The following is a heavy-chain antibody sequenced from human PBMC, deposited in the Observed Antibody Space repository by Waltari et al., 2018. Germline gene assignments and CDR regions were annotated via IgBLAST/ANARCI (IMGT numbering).Heavy chain of an antibody. Sequence: VQLVQSGAEVKKPGATVKISCKVSGYTFTDYYMHWVQQAPGKGLEWMGRIIPIFGTANYAQKFQGRVTITADKSTSTAYMELSSLRSEDTTVYYCATAAAHWGQGTLVTVSS. D-gene: IGHD2-2*01. CDR1: GYTFTDYY. V-gene: IGHV1-69*13. CDR2: IIPIFGTA. J-gene: IGHJ1*01. CDR3: ATAAAH.